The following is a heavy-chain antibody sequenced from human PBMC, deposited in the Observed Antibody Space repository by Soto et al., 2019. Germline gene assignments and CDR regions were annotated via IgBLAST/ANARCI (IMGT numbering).Heavy chain of an antibody. CDR3: ARDCSTDNCPVDY. J-gene: IGHJ4*02. Sequence: RASVKVSCKASGYSFTRYGIAWARQAPGQGLEWMGWINTYNGNTNYAQNLQGRVTLTTDTSTSTAYMELRSLRSDDTAVYYCARDCSTDNCPVDYWGQGTLVTVSS. CDR2: INTYNGNT. CDR1: GYSFTRYG. V-gene: IGHV1-18*01. D-gene: IGHD2-2*01.